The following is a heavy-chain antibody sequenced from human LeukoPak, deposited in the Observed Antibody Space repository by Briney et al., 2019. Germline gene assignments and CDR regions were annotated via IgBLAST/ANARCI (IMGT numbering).Heavy chain of an antibody. V-gene: IGHV1-69*04. J-gene: IGHJ3*02. CDR1: GGTFSSYA. CDR2: IIPILGIA. Sequence: ASVKVSCKASGGTFSSYAISWVRQAPGQGLEWMGRIIPILGIANYAQKFQGRVTITADKSTSTAYMELSSLRSEDTAVYYCARSNWSGAFDIWGQGTMVTVSS. D-gene: IGHD1-1*01. CDR3: ARSNWSGAFDI.